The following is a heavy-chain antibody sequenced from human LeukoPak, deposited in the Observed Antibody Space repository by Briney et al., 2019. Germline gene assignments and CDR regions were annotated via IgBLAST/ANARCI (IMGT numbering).Heavy chain of an antibody. V-gene: IGHV3-30*02. J-gene: IGHJ6*04. D-gene: IGHD3-10*02. Sequence: PGGSLRLSCAASGFIFSTYGMHWVRQAPGKGLEWVAFIRNDGRNKRYADSVKGRFTISRDNSKHTLYLQMNSLRAEDTAVYYCAELGITMIGGVWGKGTTVTISS. CDR1: GFIFSTYG. CDR2: IRNDGRNK. CDR3: AELGITMIGGV.